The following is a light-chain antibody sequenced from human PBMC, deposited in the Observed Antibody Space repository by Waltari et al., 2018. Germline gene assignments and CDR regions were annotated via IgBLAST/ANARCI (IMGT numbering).Light chain of an antibody. CDR3: QQYYNTPCT. J-gene: IGKJ2*02. CDR1: QSVLYSSNNKNF. Sequence: DIVMTQSPDSLDVYLGERATINCKYSQSVLYSSNNKNFLAWYQQKPGQPPKLLIYWASTRESGVPDRFSGSGSETDFTLTISSLQAEDVAIYYCQQYYNTPCTFGQGTKLEI. CDR2: WAS. V-gene: IGKV4-1*01.